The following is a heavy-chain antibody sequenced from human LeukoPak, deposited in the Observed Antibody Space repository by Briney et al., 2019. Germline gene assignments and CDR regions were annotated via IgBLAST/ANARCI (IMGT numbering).Heavy chain of an antibody. J-gene: IGHJ5*02. V-gene: IGHV3-30*02. CDR3: AKDLGYSSGWDL. Sequence: PGGSLRLSCAASGFTFSSYGMHWVRQAPGKGLEWVAFIRHDGSNKYYADSVKGRFTISRDNSKNTLYLQMNSLRAEDTAVYYCAKDLGYSSGWDLWGQGTLVTVSS. CDR2: IRHDGSNK. CDR1: GFTFSSYG. D-gene: IGHD6-19*01.